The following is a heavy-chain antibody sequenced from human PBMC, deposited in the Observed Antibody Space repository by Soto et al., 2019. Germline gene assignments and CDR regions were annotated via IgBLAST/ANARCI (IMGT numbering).Heavy chain of an antibody. CDR1: GFTFSSYA. V-gene: IGHV3-23*01. J-gene: IGHJ5*02. CDR2: ISGSGGST. D-gene: IGHD6-13*01. Sequence: PGGSLRLSCAASGFTFSSYAMSWVRQAPGKGLEWVSAISGSGGSTYYADSVKGRFTISRDNSKNTLYLQMNSLRAEDTAVYYCAKAPSPTSSSWYSSVAPFDPWGQGTLVTAPQ. CDR3: AKAPSPTSSSWYSSVAPFDP.